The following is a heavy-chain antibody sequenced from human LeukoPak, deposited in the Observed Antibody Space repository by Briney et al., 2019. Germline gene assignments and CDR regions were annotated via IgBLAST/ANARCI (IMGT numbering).Heavy chain of an antibody. CDR1: GGSISDYY. CDR3: ARWGYSYGLPDY. J-gene: IGHJ4*02. D-gene: IGHD5-18*01. CDR2: IYYTGIT. V-gene: IGHV4-59*01. Sequence: PAETVSLTCTVSGGSISDYYWSWIRQPPGKGLEWIGLIYYTGITSYNPSLTSRVTISVDTSRNQFSLRLRSVTAADTAVYYCARWGYSYGLPDYWGQGTLVSVSS.